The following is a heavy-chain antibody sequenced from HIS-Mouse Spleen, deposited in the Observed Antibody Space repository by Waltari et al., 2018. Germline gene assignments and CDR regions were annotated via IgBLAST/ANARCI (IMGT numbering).Heavy chain of an antibody. Sequence: QVQLQQWGAGLLKPSETLSLTCAVYGGSFSGYYWNWTRQPPGKGLEWVGEINHSGSTNYNPSLKSRVTISVDTSKNQFSLKLSSVTAADTAVYYCAGYNWNYGTDYWGQGTLVTVSS. D-gene: IGHD1-7*01. V-gene: IGHV4-34*01. J-gene: IGHJ4*02. CDR2: INHSGST. CDR3: AGYNWNYGTDY. CDR1: GGSFSGYY.